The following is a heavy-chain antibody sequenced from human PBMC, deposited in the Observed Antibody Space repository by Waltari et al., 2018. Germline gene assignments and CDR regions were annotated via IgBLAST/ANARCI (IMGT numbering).Heavy chain of an antibody. CDR2: VKDDGRSI. V-gene: IGHV3-74*01. CDR3: ARDLYHAMDV. Sequence: EVRPVESGGGLGQPGGSLRLSCAASGFTFRRHWLHWVRQVPGKGLVWVSRVKDDGRSISYADSVKGRFSISRDNAKNMLYLQMNSLRAEDTAVYYCARDLYHAMDVWGQGTTVIVSS. J-gene: IGHJ6*02. CDR1: GFTFRRHW.